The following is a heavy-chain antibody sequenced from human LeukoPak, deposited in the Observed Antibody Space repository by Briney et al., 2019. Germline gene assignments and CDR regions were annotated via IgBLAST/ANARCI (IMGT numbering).Heavy chain of an antibody. CDR3: VRGGVWGLSSNWLEA. CDR1: GFTSSRHD. Sequence: PGGSLRLSCEASGFTSSRHDMHWVRQAAGKGLEWVSGFIPAGDRYYAESVNGRFTISRDNAKSSLYLEMNSLRVGETAVYYCVRGGVWGLSSNWLEAWGQGTLVIVSS. V-gene: IGHV3-13*04. CDR2: FIPAGDR. J-gene: IGHJ5*02. D-gene: IGHD7-27*01.